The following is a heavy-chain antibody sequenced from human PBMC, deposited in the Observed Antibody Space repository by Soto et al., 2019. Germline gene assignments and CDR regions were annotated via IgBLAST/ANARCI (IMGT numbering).Heavy chain of an antibody. Sequence: SETLSLTCAMSVDSVSSNSAAWSWISQSPSRGLEWLGRTYYRSKWYNDYAVSVKSRITINPDTSKNQFSLQLNSVTPEDTAVYYCARADSSGWYTYHYYGMDVWGQGTTVTVSS. CDR1: VDSVSSNSAA. J-gene: IGHJ6*02. CDR2: TYYRSKWYN. CDR3: ARADSSGWYTYHYYGMDV. V-gene: IGHV6-1*01. D-gene: IGHD6-19*01.